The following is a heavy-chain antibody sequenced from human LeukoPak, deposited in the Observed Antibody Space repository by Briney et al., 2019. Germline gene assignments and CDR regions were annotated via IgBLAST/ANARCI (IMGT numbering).Heavy chain of an antibody. CDR1: GFTFSSYA. D-gene: IGHD6-13*01. CDR3: ARDTVAYSSSLIDY. Sequence: GGSLRLSCAASGFTFSSYAMSWVRQAPGKGLEWVSAISGSGGSTYYADSVKGRFTISRDNAKNSLYLQMSSLRAEDTAMYYCARDTVAYSSSLIDYWGQGTLVTVSS. V-gene: IGHV3-23*01. J-gene: IGHJ4*02. CDR2: ISGSGGST.